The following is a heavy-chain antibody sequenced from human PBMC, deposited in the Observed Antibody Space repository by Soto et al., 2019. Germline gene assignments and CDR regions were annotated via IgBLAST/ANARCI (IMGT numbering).Heavy chain of an antibody. CDR1: GGTFSSYA. V-gene: IGHV1-69*13. CDR2: IIPIFGTA. D-gene: IGHD3-22*01. J-gene: IGHJ4*02. Sequence: ASVKVSCKASGGTFSSYAISWVRQAPGQGLEWMGGIIPIFGTANYAQKFQGRVTITADESTSTAYMELSSLRSEDTAVYYCASYYDSSGYYFEGSPSPYYFDYWGQGTLVTVSS. CDR3: ASYYDSSGYYFEGSPSPYYFDY.